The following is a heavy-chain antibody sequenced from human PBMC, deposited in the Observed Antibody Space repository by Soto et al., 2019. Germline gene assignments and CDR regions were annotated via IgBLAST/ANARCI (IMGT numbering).Heavy chain of an antibody. CDR2: ISAYNGNT. V-gene: IGHV1-18*01. D-gene: IGHD5-12*01. CDR3: ARDCGYSGYDFCVSGSVYGMDV. Sequence: QVQLVQSGAEVKKPGASVKVSCKASGYTFSSYGISWVRQAPGQGLEWMGWISAYNGNTNYAQKLQGRVTMTTDTSTSTAYMELRSLRSDDTAVYYCARDCGYSGYDFCVSGSVYGMDVWGQGTTVTVSS. J-gene: IGHJ6*02. CDR1: GYTFSSYG.